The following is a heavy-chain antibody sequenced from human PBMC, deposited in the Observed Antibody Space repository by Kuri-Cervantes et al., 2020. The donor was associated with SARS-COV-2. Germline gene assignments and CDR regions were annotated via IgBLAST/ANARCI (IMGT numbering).Heavy chain of an antibody. CDR2: VYSSDART. J-gene: IGHJ4*02. V-gene: IGHV3-23*05. CDR3: ARAGRWLQSTPFDY. D-gene: IGHD5-24*01. Sequence: GESLKISCAASGFSFSNYAMSWVRQAPGRGLEWVAVVYSSDARTYYADSAKGRFSISRDNSKNTVYLQMNSLRVEDTAVYYCARAGRWLQSTPFDYWGQGTLVTVSS. CDR1: GFSFSNYA.